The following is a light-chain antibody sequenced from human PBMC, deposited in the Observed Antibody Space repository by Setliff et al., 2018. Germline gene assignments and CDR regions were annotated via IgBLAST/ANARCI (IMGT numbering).Light chain of an antibody. CDR1: SSDVGRYNY. J-gene: IGLJ1*01. CDR3: NSFTTTSTYV. V-gene: IGLV2-14*03. Sequence: QSVLTQPASVSGSPGQSITISCTGSSSDVGRYNYVSWYQQHPGDVPKLLIYDVSKRHSGTSSRFSGSKSGNTASLTISGLQADDEADYYCNSFTTTSTYVFGSGTKVTVL. CDR2: DVS.